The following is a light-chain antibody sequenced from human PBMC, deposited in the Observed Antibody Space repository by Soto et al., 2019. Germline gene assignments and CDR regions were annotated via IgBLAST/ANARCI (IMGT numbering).Light chain of an antibody. Sequence: EIVLEQSLGTLSLSKWERAALSCGASQSVSSYLAWYQQKPGQAPRLLIYGASSRATGIPDRFSGSGSGTDFTLTISRLEPEDFAVYYCQQYGSSGFTFGPGTNVDIK. J-gene: IGKJ3*01. CDR2: GAS. CDR3: QQYGSSGFT. CDR1: QSVSSY. V-gene: IGKV3-20*01.